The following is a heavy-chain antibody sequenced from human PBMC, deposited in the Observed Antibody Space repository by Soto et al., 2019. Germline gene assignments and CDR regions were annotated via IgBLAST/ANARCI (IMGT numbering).Heavy chain of an antibody. D-gene: IGHD3-16*01. V-gene: IGHV4-59*01. Sequence: SETLSLTCTVSGGSISSYYWSWIRQPPGKGLEWIGYIYYSGSTNYNPSLKSRVTISVDTSKNQFSLKLSSVTAADTAVYYCARRAGITYYYYMDVWGKGTTVTVSS. CDR1: GGSISSYY. CDR3: ARRAGITYYYYMDV. J-gene: IGHJ6*03. CDR2: IYYSGST.